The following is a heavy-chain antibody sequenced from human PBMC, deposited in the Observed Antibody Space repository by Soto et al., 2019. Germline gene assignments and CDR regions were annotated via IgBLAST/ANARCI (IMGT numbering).Heavy chain of an antibody. D-gene: IGHD3-16*02. Sequence: ALVKVSCKASGYTFTGYYMHWVRQAPGQGLEWMGWINPNSGGTNYAQKFQGRVTMTRDTSISTAYMELSRLRSDDTAVYYCARDPSIMITFGGVIVPPDAFDIWGQGTMVTVSS. CDR3: ARDPSIMITFGGVIVPPDAFDI. J-gene: IGHJ3*02. V-gene: IGHV1-2*02. CDR1: GYTFTGYY. CDR2: INPNSGGT.